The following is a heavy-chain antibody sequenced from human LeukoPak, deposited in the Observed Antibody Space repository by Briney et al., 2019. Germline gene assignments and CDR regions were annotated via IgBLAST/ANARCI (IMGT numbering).Heavy chain of an antibody. D-gene: IGHD3-10*02. CDR3: ARDFYYVRMGGNWFDP. CDR2: IIPIFGTA. CDR1: GGTFSSYA. J-gene: IGHJ5*01. V-gene: IGHV1-69*01. Sequence: SVKVSCKASGGTFSSYAISWVREAPGQGLEWMGGIIPIFGTANYAQKFQGRVTITADESTSTAYMELSSLRSEDTAVYYCARDFYYVRMGGNWFDPWGQGTLVTVSS.